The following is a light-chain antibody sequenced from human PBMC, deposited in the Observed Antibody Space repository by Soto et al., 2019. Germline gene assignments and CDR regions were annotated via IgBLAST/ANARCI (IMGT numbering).Light chain of an antibody. V-gene: IGKV1-39*01. Sequence: DIQMTQSPSSLSASVGDRVTITCRASQSISTSLNWYQQKPGKAPKLLIYGVSSLQNGVPSRLSGSGSGTDFTLTISSLQPEDSATYYCQQNYRIPYTFGQGTKVEIK. CDR1: QSISTS. J-gene: IGKJ2*01. CDR2: GVS. CDR3: QQNYRIPYT.